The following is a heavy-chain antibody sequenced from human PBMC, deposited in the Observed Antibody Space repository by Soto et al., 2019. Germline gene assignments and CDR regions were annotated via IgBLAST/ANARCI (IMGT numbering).Heavy chain of an antibody. J-gene: IGHJ6*02. CDR3: ASRNFDSSGYYLVYYGMDV. D-gene: IGHD3-22*01. Sequence: GXSGEVCFKASGGTFSSYAISWVRQAPVQGLEWMGGIIPIFGTANYAQKFQGRVTITADESTSTAYMELSSLRSEDTAVYYCASRNFDSSGYYLVYYGMDVWGQGTKVTVYS. CDR2: IIPIFGTA. V-gene: IGHV1-69*13. CDR1: GGTFSSYA.